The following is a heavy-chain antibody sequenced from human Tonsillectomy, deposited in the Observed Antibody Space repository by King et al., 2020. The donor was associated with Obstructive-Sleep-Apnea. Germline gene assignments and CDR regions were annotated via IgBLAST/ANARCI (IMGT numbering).Heavy chain of an antibody. CDR1: GGSIGSSSYY. V-gene: IGHV4-39*07. CDR3: ANTRSIASSKNQLSLTLSSVTAAQTAVYYCATTPPGYTYGLPNYYYAMDV. Sequence: LQLQESGPGLVKPSETLSLTCTVSGGSIGSSSYYWGWIRQPPGKGLEWIGSIYYSGNTYYNPSLKSRVTISVDTSKNQFSLNLSSVTAAATAVVYCANTRSIASSKNQLSLTLSSVTAAQTAVYYCATTPPGYTYGLPNYYYAMDVWGQGTTVTVLL. CDR2: IYYSGNT. D-gene: IGHD5-18*01. J-gene: IGHJ6*02.